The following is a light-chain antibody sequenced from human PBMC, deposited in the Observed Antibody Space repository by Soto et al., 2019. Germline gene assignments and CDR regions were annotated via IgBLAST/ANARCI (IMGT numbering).Light chain of an antibody. Sequence: DIQMTQSPSSLSASVGDRVTITCRASQSLNNFVDWYQQKPGKAPELLIFAASRLESGVPSRFSGSESGTDFTLTISSLQPEDFATYYCQQSYSNPQTFGQGTKVDTK. V-gene: IGKV1-39*01. CDR1: QSLNNF. CDR3: QQSYSNPQT. CDR2: AAS. J-gene: IGKJ1*01.